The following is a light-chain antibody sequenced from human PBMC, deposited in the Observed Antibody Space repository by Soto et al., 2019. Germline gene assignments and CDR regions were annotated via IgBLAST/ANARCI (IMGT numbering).Light chain of an antibody. CDR3: AAWDDSLSGHYV. Sequence: QAVVTQPPSASGTPGETVTFSCSGSSSNIAKNYVYWYQQVPGTAPKLLIYRNDQRPSGVPDRFSGSKSGTSASLAISGLRSEDEADYYCAAWDDSLSGHYVFGGGTKLTVL. CDR1: SSNIAKNY. J-gene: IGLJ3*02. CDR2: RND. V-gene: IGLV1-47*01.